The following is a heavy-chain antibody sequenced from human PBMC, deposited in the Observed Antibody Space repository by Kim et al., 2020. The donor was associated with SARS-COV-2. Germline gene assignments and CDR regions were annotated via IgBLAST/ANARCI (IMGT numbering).Heavy chain of an antibody. CDR2: IYYSGST. CDR3: ARGHCDGGYCYSPIDD. CDR1: GGSMTSYY. D-gene: IGHD2-15*01. Sequence: SETLSLTCSVSGGSMTSYYWNWIRQTPGKGLEWIGHIYYSGSTNYSPSLQSRVTFSVDTSKNQFSMKLSSVTAADSAFYYCARGHCDGGYCYSPIDDWGQGTLVTVSS. J-gene: IGHJ4*02. V-gene: IGHV4-59*13.